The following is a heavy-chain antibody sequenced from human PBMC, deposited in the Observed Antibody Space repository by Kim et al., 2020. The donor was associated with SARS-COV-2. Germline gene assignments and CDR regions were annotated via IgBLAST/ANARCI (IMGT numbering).Heavy chain of an antibody. J-gene: IGHJ6*02. Sequence: LSLTCAASGFTFSDYYMSWIRQAPGKGLEWVSYISSSSSYTNYADSVKGRFTISRDNAKNSLYLQMNSLRAEDTAVYYCARVGYDYVWGSYRDYYYYYVMDVWGQGTTVTVSS. CDR3: ARVGYDYVWGSYRDYYYYYVMDV. V-gene: IGHV3-11*05. CDR2: ISSSSSYT. D-gene: IGHD3-16*02. CDR1: GFTFSDYY.